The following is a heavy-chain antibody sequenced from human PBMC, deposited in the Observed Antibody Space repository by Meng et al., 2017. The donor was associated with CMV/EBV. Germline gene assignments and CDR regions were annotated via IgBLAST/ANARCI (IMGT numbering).Heavy chain of an antibody. D-gene: IGHD4-17*01. CDR3: ARLHDYGDPRGDY. Sequence: GGSLRLSCAASGLTFSDHYMDWVRQAPGKGLEWVGRTRNKANSYTTEYAASVKGRFTISRDDSKNSLYLQMNSLKTEDTAVYYCARLHDYGDPRGDYWGQGTLVTVSS. J-gene: IGHJ4*02. V-gene: IGHV3-72*01. CDR2: TRNKANSYTT. CDR1: GLTFSDHY.